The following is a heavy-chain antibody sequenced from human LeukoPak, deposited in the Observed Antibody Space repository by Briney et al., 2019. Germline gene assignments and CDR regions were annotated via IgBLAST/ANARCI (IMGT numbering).Heavy chain of an antibody. Sequence: GGSLRLSCAASEFTFTSYELNWVRQAPGKGLEWVSYISSSGNTISYADSVKGRFTISRDNAKNSLYLQVIGLRADDTAVYYCARGPSIAARYDAFDIWGQGTMVTVSS. CDR3: ARGPSIAARYDAFDI. D-gene: IGHD6-6*01. J-gene: IGHJ3*02. V-gene: IGHV3-48*03. CDR2: ISSSGNTI. CDR1: EFTFTSYE.